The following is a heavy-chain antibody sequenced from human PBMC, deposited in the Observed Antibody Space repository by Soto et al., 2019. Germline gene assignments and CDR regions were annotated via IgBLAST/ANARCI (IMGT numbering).Heavy chain of an antibody. J-gene: IGHJ6*02. Sequence: PGGSLRLSCTASGFTFGDYAMSWFRQAPGKGLEWVGFIRSKAYGGTTEYAASVKGRFTISRDDSKSIAYLQMNSLKTEDTAVYYCIRVKWVGSSWSPGLYGMDVWGQGTTVTVPS. CDR2: IRSKAYGGTT. CDR1: GFTFGDYA. D-gene: IGHD6-13*01. V-gene: IGHV3-49*03. CDR3: IRVKWVGSSWSPGLYGMDV.